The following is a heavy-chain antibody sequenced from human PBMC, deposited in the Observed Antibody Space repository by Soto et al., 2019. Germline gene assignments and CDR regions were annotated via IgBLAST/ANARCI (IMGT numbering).Heavy chain of an antibody. CDR1: GFIFSGYG. Sequence: QVQLVESGGGVVQPGTSLRLACATSGFIFSGYGMHWVRQAPGKGLEWVAAISFNGANKYYVDSVKGRFTISRDSSKNSGYLQMDSLEPEDTAVYYCAKDYEYCISSDGYSAYYGMDVWGQGTTVTVSS. CDR2: ISFNGANK. V-gene: IGHV3-30*18. D-gene: IGHD2-2*01. J-gene: IGHJ6*02. CDR3: AKDYEYCISSDGYSAYYGMDV.